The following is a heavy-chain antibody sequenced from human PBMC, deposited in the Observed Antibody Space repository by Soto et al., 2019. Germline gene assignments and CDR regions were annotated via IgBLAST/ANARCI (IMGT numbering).Heavy chain of an antibody. CDR1: GGSISSGDYY. CDR2: IYYSGST. CDR3: ARDPESSDDAFDI. Sequence: QVQLQESGPGLVKPSQTLSLTCTVSGGSISSGDYYWSWIRQPPGKGLEWIGYIYYSGSTYYNPSLRSRVTISVDTSKNQFSLKLSSVTAADTAVYYCARDPESSDDAFDIWGQGTMVTVSS. J-gene: IGHJ3*02. D-gene: IGHD6-6*01. V-gene: IGHV4-30-4*01.